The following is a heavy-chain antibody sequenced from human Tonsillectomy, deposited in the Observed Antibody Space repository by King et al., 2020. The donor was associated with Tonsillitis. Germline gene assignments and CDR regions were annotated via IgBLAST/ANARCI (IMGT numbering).Heavy chain of an antibody. Sequence: AGGRSRTCAVSGGSISSSSYYWGWIRQPPGKGLEWIGSIDYSGSTYYNPSLKSRVTISVDTSQNQFSLKLSSVTAADTAVYYCAGIITPSPRSYFDYWGQGTLVTVSS. V-gene: IGHV4-39*01. J-gene: IGHJ4*02. CDR1: GGSISSSSYY. D-gene: IGHD3-16*01. CDR3: AGIITPSPRSYFDY. CDR2: IDYSGST.